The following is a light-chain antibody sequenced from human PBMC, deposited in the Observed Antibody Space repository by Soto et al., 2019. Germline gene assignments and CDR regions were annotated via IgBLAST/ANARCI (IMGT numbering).Light chain of an antibody. Sequence: QSALTQPASVSGSPGQSITISCTGTSSDVGGYNYVSWYQQHPGKAPKLMIYEVSNRPSGVSNRFSGSKSGNTASLTISGLHAEDEADYYCSLYTSSSTYVFGTGTKLTVL. CDR1: SSDVGGYNY. J-gene: IGLJ1*01. CDR2: EVS. CDR3: SLYTSSSTYV. V-gene: IGLV2-14*01.